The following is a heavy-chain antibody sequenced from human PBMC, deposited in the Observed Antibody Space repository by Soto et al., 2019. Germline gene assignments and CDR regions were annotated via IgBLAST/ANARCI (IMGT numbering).Heavy chain of an antibody. Sequence: PSETLSLTCTVSGGSISSSSYYWSWIRQPPGKGLEWIGYIYYSGSTNYNPSLKSRVTISVDTSKNQFSLKLSSVTAADTAVYYCARHGPGGSYSDYWGQGTLVTVSS. D-gene: IGHD1-26*01. J-gene: IGHJ4*02. CDR3: ARHGPGGSYSDY. CDR1: GGSISSSSYY. V-gene: IGHV4-61*05. CDR2: IYYSGST.